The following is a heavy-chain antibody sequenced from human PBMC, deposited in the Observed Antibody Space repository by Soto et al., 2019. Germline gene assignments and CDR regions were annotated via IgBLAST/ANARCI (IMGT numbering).Heavy chain of an antibody. D-gene: IGHD2-2*01. V-gene: IGHV3-7*01. CDR3: VRGCGRSSCPYYFDY. Sequence: EVQLVESGGGLVQPGGSLRLSCAASAFTFSTYWMSWLRQAPGKGLEWVATIKQDGSEKYHVDSVKGRFTISRDNAKGSLYLEMNSRRAEDTAVYFCVRGCGRSSCPYYFDYWGQGSLVTVSS. CDR1: AFTFSTYW. CDR2: IKQDGSEK. J-gene: IGHJ4*02.